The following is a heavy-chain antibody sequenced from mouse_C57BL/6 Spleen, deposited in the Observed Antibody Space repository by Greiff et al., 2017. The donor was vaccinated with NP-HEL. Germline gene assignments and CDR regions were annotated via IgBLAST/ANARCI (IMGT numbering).Heavy chain of an antibody. CDR3: ARITTVVATDYYAMDY. J-gene: IGHJ4*01. CDR2: IDPEDGET. D-gene: IGHD1-1*01. Sequence: EVKLQQPGAELVKPGASVKLSCTASGFNIKDYYMHWVKQRTEQGLEWIGRIDPEDGETKYAPKFQGKATITADTSSNTAYLQLSSLTSEDTAVYYCARITTVVATDYYAMDYWGQGTSVTVSS. CDR1: GFNIKDYY. V-gene: IGHV14-2*01.